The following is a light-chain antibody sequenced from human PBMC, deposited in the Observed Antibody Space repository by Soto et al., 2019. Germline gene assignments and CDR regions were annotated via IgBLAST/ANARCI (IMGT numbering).Light chain of an antibody. Sequence: DIQMTQSPSSRSASLGDSXTIPSPASLPISNYLAWYQQKPGKIPNLLIYAASTLQAGVPSRFSGSGSGTDFTLTISSLQPEDVAADYGQKYNSAPLTFGGGTKVDIK. CDR2: AAS. V-gene: IGKV1-27*01. CDR3: QKYNSAPLT. CDR1: LPISNY. J-gene: IGKJ4*01.